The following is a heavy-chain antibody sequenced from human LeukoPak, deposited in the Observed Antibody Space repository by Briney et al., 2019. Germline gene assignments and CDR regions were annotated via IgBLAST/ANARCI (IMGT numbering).Heavy chain of an antibody. V-gene: IGHV4-4*07. CDR1: GGSISSYY. CDR2: IYTSGST. J-gene: IGHJ4*02. D-gene: IGHD3-22*01. Sequence: SETLSLTCTVSGGSISSYYWSWIRQPAGKGLEWIGRIYTSGSTNYNPSLKSRVTMSVDTSKNQFSLKLSSVTAADTAVYYCARHYDSSGYYPLYYFDYWGQGTLVTVSS. CDR3: ARHYDSSGYYPLYYFDY.